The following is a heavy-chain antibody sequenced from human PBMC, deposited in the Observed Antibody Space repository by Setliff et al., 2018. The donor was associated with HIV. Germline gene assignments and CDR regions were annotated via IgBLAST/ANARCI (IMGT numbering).Heavy chain of an antibody. Sequence: GSLRLSCTASGFTFGDYAMTWVRQAPGKGLEWVGFINSNTYGGTTDYAASVKGRFTISRDDSKSSAYLLMNSLKTEDTAVYYCSRVHSPLYYGMDVWGQGTTVTVSS. CDR3: SRVHSPLYYGMDV. CDR1: GFTFGDYA. CDR2: INSNTYGGTT. J-gene: IGHJ6*02. V-gene: IGHV3-49*04.